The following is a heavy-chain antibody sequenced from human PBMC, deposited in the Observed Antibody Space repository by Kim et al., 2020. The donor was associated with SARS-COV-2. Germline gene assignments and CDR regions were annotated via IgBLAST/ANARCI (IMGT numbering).Heavy chain of an antibody. CDR2: IYSGGST. J-gene: IGHJ6*02. V-gene: IGHV3-53*01. CDR3: ARDRDSYYYDSSGYYHAPYGMDV. CDR1: GFTVSSNY. D-gene: IGHD3-22*01. Sequence: GGSLRLSCAASGFTVSSNYMSWVRQAPGKGLEWVSVIYSGGSTYYADSVKGRFTISRDNSKNTLYLQMNSLRAEDTAVYYCARDRDSYYYDSSGYYHAPYGMDVWGQGTTVTVSS.